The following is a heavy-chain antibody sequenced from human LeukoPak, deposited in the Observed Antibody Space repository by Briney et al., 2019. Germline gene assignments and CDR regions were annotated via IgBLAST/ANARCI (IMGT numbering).Heavy chain of an antibody. CDR1: GGSFSGYY. J-gene: IGHJ4*02. V-gene: IGHV4-34*01. Sequence: SETLSLTCAVYGGSFSGYYWSWIRQPPGKGLEWIGEINHSGSTNYNPSLKSRVTISVDTSKNQFSLKLSSVTAADTAVYYCARDYAEGIDFWSGYYRYWGQGTLVTVSS. CDR3: ARDYAEGIDFWSGYYRY. CDR2: INHSGST. D-gene: IGHD3-3*01.